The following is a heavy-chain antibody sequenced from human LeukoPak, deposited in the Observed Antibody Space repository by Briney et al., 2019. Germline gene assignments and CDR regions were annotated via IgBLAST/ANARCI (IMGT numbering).Heavy chain of an antibody. CDR2: IYYTGST. D-gene: IGHD3-22*01. Sequence: SETLSLTCTVSGGSMSDYYWSWLRQPPGKGLEWIGYIYYTGSTNYNPSLKGRVTISIDTSKNQFSLKLSSVTAADTALYYCARDYTMTHASDIWGQGTLVTVSS. CDR3: ARDYTMTHASDI. J-gene: IGHJ3*02. CDR1: GGSMSDYY. V-gene: IGHV4-59*01.